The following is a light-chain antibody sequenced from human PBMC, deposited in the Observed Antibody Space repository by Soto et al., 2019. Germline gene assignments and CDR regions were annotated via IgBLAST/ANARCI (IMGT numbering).Light chain of an antibody. CDR2: DNI. J-gene: IGLJ2*01. CDR1: NSNIGNNY. CDR3: GTWDSSLSAGV. V-gene: IGLV1-51*01. Sequence: QSVLTQPPSVSAAPGQKVTISCSGSNSNIGNNYVSWYQHLPGTAPKLLIYDNIKRPSGIPDRFSASKSGTSATLGITGLQTGDEADYYCGTWDSSLSAGVFGGGTKVTVL.